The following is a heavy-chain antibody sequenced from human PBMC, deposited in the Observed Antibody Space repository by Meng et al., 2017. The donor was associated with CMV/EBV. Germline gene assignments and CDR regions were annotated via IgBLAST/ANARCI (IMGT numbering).Heavy chain of an antibody. V-gene: IGHV3-30-3*01. Sequence: SCSSSGFTFRTDSMHLVRQAPGKGVEWVAVKSYDGSNKYYADSVKGRFTISRDNSKNTLYLQMDSLRDEDTAVYYRSSWIVAATYFDYWGQGTLVTVSS. CDR2: KSYDGSNK. D-gene: IGHD1-26*01. J-gene: IGHJ4*02. CDR1: GFTFRTDS. CDR3: SSWIVAATYFDY.